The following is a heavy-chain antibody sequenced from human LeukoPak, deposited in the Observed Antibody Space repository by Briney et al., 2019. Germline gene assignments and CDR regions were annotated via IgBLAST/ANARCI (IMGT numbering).Heavy chain of an antibody. CDR2: IDPNSGGT. CDR1: GYTFTDYF. J-gene: IGHJ5*02. D-gene: IGHD4-11*01. Sequence: GASVKVSCKASGYTFTDYFMHWVRQAPGQGLEWIGWIDPNSGGTKYAQNFQGRVTLTSDTSISTAYMELTRLTSDDMAVYYCARDADRGYHYHDYFGPWGQGTLVTVSS. CDR3: ARDADRGYHYHDYFGP. V-gene: IGHV1-2*02.